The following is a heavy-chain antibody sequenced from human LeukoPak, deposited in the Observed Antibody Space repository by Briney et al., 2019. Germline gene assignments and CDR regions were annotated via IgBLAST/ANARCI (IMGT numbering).Heavy chain of an antibody. CDR3: ARDRASGIVDY. V-gene: IGHV1-18*01. CDR1: GYTFTSYV. D-gene: IGHD6-13*01. J-gene: IGHJ4*02. CDR2: ISPYNGNT. Sequence: GASVKVSCKASGYTFTSYVINWARQAPGQGLEWMGWISPYNGNTNYAQKLQGTVTMTTDTSTSTAYMELRSLRSDDTAVYYCARDRASGIVDYWGQGTLVTVSS.